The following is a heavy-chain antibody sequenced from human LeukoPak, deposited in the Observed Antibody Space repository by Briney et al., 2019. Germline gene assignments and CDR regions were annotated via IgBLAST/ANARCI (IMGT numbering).Heavy chain of an antibody. CDR3: AAAIVGATSHFDY. D-gene: IGHD1-26*01. Sequence: ASVKVSCKASGGTFSSYAISWVRQAPGQGLEWMGGIIPIFGTANYAQKFQGRVTITTDESTSTAYMELSSLRSEDTAVYYCAAAIVGATSHFDYWGQGTLVTVSS. V-gene: IGHV1-69*05. CDR1: GGTFSSYA. CDR2: IIPIFGTA. J-gene: IGHJ4*02.